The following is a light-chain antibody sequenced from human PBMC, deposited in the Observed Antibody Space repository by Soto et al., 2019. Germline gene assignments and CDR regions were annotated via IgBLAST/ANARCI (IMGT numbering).Light chain of an antibody. CDR1: QTISSY. J-gene: IGKJ1*01. Sequence: DIQMTQSPSSLSASVGDRVTMTCRASQTISSYLNWYQQKPGQAPKSLIYAASTLQSGVPSRFSGSGSGTDFTLTISCLQSEDFATYYCQQYYSYPRTFGQGTKVDIK. CDR3: QQYYSYPRT. V-gene: IGKV1-16*01. CDR2: AAS.